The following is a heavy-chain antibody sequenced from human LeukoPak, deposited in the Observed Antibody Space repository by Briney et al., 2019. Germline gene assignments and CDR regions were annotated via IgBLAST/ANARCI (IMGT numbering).Heavy chain of an antibody. Sequence: SETLSLTCTVSGGSISRSSYYWGWLRPPPGQGLEWIGSIYSSGSTYYNPSLNSLATISVDTSKNQFSLNLSPVTAADKAVYYGARDDRGWYYFDCWGQGTLVTVSS. D-gene: IGHD6-19*01. CDR3: ARDDRGWYYFDC. CDR2: IYSSGST. V-gene: IGHV4-39*07. CDR1: GGSISRSSYY. J-gene: IGHJ4*02.